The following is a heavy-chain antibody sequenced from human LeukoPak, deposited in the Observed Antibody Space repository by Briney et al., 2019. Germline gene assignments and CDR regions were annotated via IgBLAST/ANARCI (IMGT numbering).Heavy chain of an antibody. J-gene: IGHJ4*02. CDR3: AADTAARPFNY. D-gene: IGHD6-6*01. CDR1: GGTFSSYA. V-gene: IGHV1-69*04. Sequence: SVKVSCTASGGTFSSYAISWVRQAPGQGLEWMGRIIPILGIANYAQKFQGRVTITADKSTSTAYMELSSLRSEDTAVYYCAADTAARPFNYWGQGTLVTVSS. CDR2: IIPILGIA.